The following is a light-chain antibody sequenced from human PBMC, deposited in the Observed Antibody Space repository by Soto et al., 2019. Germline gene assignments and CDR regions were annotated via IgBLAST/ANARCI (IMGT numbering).Light chain of an antibody. V-gene: IGLV2-8*01. Sequence: QSALTQPPSASGSPGQSVTISCTGTGSDVGGYNYVSWYQQHPGKVPKLMIYEVTKRPSGVPDRFSVSKSGNTATLTVSGLQAEDEXDYYCSSYXXXXXXXVFGXGX. CDR3: SSYXXXXXXXV. CDR2: EVT. J-gene: IGLJ1*01. CDR1: GSDVGGYNY.